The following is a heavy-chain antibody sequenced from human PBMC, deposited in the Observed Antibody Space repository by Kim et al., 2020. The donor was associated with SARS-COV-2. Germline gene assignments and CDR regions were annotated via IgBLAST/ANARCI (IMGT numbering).Heavy chain of an antibody. D-gene: IGHD3-22*01. CDR3: ARNNGYYYDSSGPFDP. V-gene: IGHV4-59*01. J-gene: IGHJ5*02. Sequence: SLKSRVNISVDTSKNLFSLKLSSVTAADTAVYYCARNNGYYYDSSGPFDPWGQGTLVTVSS.